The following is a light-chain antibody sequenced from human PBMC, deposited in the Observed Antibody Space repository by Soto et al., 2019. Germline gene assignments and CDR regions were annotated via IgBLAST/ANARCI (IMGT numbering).Light chain of an antibody. Sequence: QSALTQPASVSGSPGQSITISCTGTSGDVDTYKYVSWYQQHPGKAPKLIIYNIRGRPSGVSGRFSGSQSGYTASLTISGLRPEDEADYFCSAYTSSGAVIFGGGTQLTVL. J-gene: IGLJ2*01. CDR2: NIR. V-gene: IGLV2-14*03. CDR1: SGDVDTYKY. CDR3: SAYTSSGAVI.